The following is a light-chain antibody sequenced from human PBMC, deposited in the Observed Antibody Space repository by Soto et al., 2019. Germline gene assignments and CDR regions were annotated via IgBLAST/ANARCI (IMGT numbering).Light chain of an antibody. CDR2: AAS. V-gene: IGKV1-39*01. J-gene: IGKJ1*01. CDR3: QQSYSAPWT. CDR1: QNIDNY. Sequence: DIQMTQSPSSLSASVGDRVTITCRASQNIDNYLNWYQQKPGKAPKLLIHAASSFQSGVPSRFSGSGYGTDFTLTINSLQHEDFASYYCQQSYSAPWTFGQGTKVDIK.